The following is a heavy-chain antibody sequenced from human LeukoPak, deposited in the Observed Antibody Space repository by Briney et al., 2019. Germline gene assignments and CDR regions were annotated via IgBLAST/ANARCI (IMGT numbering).Heavy chain of an antibody. CDR1: GFTFSSYA. CDR2: ISYDGSNK. V-gene: IGHV3-30*04. D-gene: IGHD6-13*01. CDR3: ARDLVKQQLVRGEFDY. J-gene: IGHJ4*02. Sequence: GRSLRLSCAASGFTFSSYAMRWVRQAPGKGLEWVAVISYDGSNKYYADSVKGRFTISRDNSKNTLYLQMNSLRAEDTAVYYCARDLVKQQLVRGEFDYWGQGTLVTVSS.